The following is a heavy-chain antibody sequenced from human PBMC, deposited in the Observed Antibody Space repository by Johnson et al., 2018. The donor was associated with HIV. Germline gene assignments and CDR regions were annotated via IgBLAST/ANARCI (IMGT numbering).Heavy chain of an antibody. D-gene: IGHD6-6*01. CDR3: ARAERSSSGVDAFDI. Sequence: EVQLVESGGGVVQPGRSLRLSCAASGFTFSSYGMHWVRQAPGKGLEWVGRIKRKTDGGTTDYAAPVKGRFSISRDNSKNTLYLQMNSLRAEDTAVYYCARAERSSSGVDAFDIWGQGTMVTVSS. CDR1: GFTFSSYG. J-gene: IGHJ3*02. CDR2: IKRKTDGGTT. V-gene: IGHV3-15*01.